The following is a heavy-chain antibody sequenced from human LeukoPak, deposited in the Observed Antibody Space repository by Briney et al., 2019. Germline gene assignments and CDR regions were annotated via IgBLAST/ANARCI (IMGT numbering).Heavy chain of an antibody. CDR2: IISSNYI. J-gene: IGHJ4*02. V-gene: IGHV3-21*01. CDR3: ARDYSSSWDTFDF. Sequence: GGSLRLSCAASGFTFSSYSMNWVRQAPGKGLEWVSSIISSNYIYYADSVKGRLTISRDNAKNSLYLQMNSLRAEDTAVYYCARDYSSSWDTFDFWGQGTLVTVSS. D-gene: IGHD6-13*01. CDR1: GFTFSSYS.